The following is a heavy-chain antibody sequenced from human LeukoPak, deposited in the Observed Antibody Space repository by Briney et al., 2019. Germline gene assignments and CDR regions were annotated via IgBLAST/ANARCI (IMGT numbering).Heavy chain of an antibody. CDR2: IYYSGST. Sequence: PSETLSLTCTVSGGSVSSGSYYWSWIRQPPGKGLEWIGYIYYSGSTNYNPSLKSRVTISVDTSKNQFSLKLSSVTAADTAVYYCARVSRYWGQGTLVTVSS. CDR3: ARVSRY. V-gene: IGHV4-61*01. CDR1: GGSVSSGSYY. J-gene: IGHJ4*02.